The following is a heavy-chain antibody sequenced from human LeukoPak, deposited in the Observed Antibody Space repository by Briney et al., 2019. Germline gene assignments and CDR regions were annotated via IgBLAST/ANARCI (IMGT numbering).Heavy chain of an antibody. V-gene: IGHV3-23*01. CDR3: AKEEVPNDF. D-gene: IGHD1-1*01. CDR2: ISRSGEVT. CDR1: GFTFSSSA. Sequence: TGGSLGLSCAASGFTFSSSAMSWVRQAPGKGLEWVSGISRSGEVTYYEDSVRGRFTISKDISKNTLYLQMDSLRAEDTAIYYCAKEEVPNDFWGQGTLVTVSS. J-gene: IGHJ4*02.